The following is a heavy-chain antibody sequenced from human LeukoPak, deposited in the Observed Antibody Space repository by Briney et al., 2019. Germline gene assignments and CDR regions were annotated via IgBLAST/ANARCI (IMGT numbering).Heavy chain of an antibody. CDR1: GFTFSRYG. J-gene: IGHJ6*03. Sequence: PGGSLRLSCAASGFTFSRYGMSWVRQAPGKGLEWVSAISGSGGSTYYADSVKGRFTISRDNSKNTLYLQMNSLRAEDTAVYYCAKRPTGRYYYYMDVWGKGTTVTISS. CDR2: ISGSGGST. CDR3: AKRPTGRYYYYMDV. V-gene: IGHV3-23*01. D-gene: IGHD3-10*01.